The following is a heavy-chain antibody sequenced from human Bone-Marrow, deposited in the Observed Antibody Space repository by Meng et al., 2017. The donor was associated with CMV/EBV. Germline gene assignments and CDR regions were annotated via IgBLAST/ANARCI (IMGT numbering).Heavy chain of an antibody. J-gene: IGHJ4*02. Sequence: GESLKISCAASGFTFSSYSMSWVRQAPGKGLEWVSAISGSGGSTYYADSVKGRFTISRDNSKNTLYLQMNSLRAEDTAVYYCANTRGRITMIVVATRYVGYFDYWGQGTLVTFSS. CDR3: ANTRGRITMIVVATRYVGYFDY. V-gene: IGHV3-23*01. CDR1: GFTFSSYS. D-gene: IGHD3-22*01. CDR2: ISGSGGST.